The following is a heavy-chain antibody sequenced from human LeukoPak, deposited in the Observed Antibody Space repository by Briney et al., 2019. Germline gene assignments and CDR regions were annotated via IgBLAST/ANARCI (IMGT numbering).Heavy chain of an antibody. Sequence: SQTLSLTCTVSGGSISSGSYYWSWIRQPAGKGLEWIGGIYTSGSTNYNPSLKSRVTISVDTSKNQFSLKLSSVTAADTAVYYCARGPHERSGYPDDWGQGTLVTVSS. CDR1: GGSISSGSYY. CDR3: ARGPHERSGYPDD. CDR2: IYTSGST. V-gene: IGHV4-61*02. D-gene: IGHD3-22*01. J-gene: IGHJ4*02.